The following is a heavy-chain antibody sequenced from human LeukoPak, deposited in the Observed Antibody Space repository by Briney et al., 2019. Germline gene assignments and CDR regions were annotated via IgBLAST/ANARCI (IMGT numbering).Heavy chain of an antibody. CDR3: ARGSLHCSSTSCYLGIYYYGMDV. J-gene: IGHJ6*02. CDR2: MNPNSGNT. D-gene: IGHD2-2*01. Sequence: ASVKVSCKAPGYTFTSYDINWVRQATGQGLEWMGWMNPNSGNTGYAQKFQGRVTMTRNTSISTAYMELSSLRSEDTAVYYCARGSLHCSSTSCYLGIYYYGMDVWGQGTTVTVSS. V-gene: IGHV1-8*01. CDR1: GYTFTSYD.